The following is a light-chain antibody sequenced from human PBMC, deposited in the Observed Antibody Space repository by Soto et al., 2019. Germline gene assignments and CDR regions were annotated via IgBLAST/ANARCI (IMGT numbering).Light chain of an antibody. CDR3: QHRNNRPFS. CDR2: RAS. Sequence: TQSPGAVPLSRGERATRTCRASPSFSGSNLAWYQQKPGQAPRLLIYRASTRATGIPARFSGSGSGTDFTLTISSLQSEDFAVYYCQHRNNRPFSYAPGTKVDIK. CDR1: PSFSGSN. V-gene: IGKV3-15*01. J-gene: IGKJ3*01.